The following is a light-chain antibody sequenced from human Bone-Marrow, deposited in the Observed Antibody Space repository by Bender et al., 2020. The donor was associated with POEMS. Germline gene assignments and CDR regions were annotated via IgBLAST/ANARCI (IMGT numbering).Light chain of an antibody. CDR3: CSYAGSSTFVL. J-gene: IGLJ2*01. Sequence: QSALTQPASVSGSPGQSITISCTGASSDVGAYNLVSWFQQHPGKAPELMIYEVNKRPSGVSRRFSGSKSGNTASLTISGLQTEDEAEYFCCSYAGSSTFVLFGGGTKLTVL. V-gene: IGLV2-23*02. CDR1: SSDVGAYNL. CDR2: EVN.